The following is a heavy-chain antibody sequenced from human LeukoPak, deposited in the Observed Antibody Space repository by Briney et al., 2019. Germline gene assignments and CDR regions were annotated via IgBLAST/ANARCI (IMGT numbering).Heavy chain of an antibody. CDR3: ARQPRMAAGTHFDS. D-gene: IGHD6-13*01. Sequence: GESLKISCKGSGYTFNGFWIAWVRQMPGKGLEWMGIIYPSDSDTKYSPSVQGQVTISADRSINTAYLQWSSLKASDTAMYYCARQPRMAAGTHFDSWGQGTLVTVSS. CDR2: IYPSDSDT. J-gene: IGHJ4*02. V-gene: IGHV5-51*01. CDR1: GYTFNGFW.